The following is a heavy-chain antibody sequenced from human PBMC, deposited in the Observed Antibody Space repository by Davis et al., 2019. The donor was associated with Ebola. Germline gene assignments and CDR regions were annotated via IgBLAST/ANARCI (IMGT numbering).Heavy chain of an antibody. J-gene: IGHJ4*02. CDR2: ISSSGSTI. CDR1: GFTFSDYY. CDR3: ARPPVVTGTSHY. V-gene: IGHV3-11*01. D-gene: IGHD1-20*01. Sequence: GESLKISCAASGFTFSDYYMSWIRQAPGKGLEWVSYISSSGSTIYYADSVKGRFTISRDNAKNSLYLQMNSLRAEDTAVYYCARPPVVTGTSHYWGQGTLVTVFS.